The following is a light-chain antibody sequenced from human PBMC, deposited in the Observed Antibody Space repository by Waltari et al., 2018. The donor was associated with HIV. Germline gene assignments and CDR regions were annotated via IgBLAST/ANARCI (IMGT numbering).Light chain of an antibody. V-gene: IGLV2-8*01. Sequence: QSALTQPPSASGSPGQSVTIPCTGTISDVGGYNYVSWYQQHPDKAPKLMIYEVSKRPSGVPDRFSGSKSGNTASLTVSGLQAEDEADYYCSSYAGSNVIFGGGTKLTVL. CDR1: ISDVGGYNY. CDR2: EVS. CDR3: SSYAGSNVI. J-gene: IGLJ2*01.